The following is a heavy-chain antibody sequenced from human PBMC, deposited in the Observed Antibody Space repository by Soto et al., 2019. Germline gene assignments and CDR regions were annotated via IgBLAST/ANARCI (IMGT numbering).Heavy chain of an antibody. CDR2: IYYSGST. J-gene: IGHJ6*02. CDR3: ARPSHRLIFGVVPPADV. D-gene: IGHD3-3*01. CDR1: GGSISSSSYY. Sequence: SETLSLTCTVSGGSISSSSYYWGWIRQPPGKGLEWIGSIYYSGSTYYNPSLKSRVTISVDTSKNQFSLKLSSVTAADTAVYFFARPSHRLIFGVVPPADVWGQGTTVTVSS. V-gene: IGHV4-39*01.